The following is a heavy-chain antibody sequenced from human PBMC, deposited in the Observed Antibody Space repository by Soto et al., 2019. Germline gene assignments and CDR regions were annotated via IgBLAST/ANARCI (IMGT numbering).Heavy chain of an antibody. Sequence: QVQLVQSGAEVKKPGSSVKVSCKASGGTFSSYTISWVRQAPRQGLEWMGRIIPILGIANYAQKFQGRVTITADKSTSTAYMELSSLRSEDTAVYYCASSTTQYCSGGSCYPNLDYWGQGTLVTVSS. D-gene: IGHD2-15*01. V-gene: IGHV1-69*02. CDR1: GGTFSSYT. CDR2: IIPILGIA. J-gene: IGHJ4*02. CDR3: ASSTTQYCSGGSCYPNLDY.